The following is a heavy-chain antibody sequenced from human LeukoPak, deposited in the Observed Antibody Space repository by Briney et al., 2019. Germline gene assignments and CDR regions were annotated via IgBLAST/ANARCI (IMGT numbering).Heavy chain of an antibody. V-gene: IGHV4-34*01. J-gene: IGHJ4*02. CDR1: GGSYSDYY. CDR3: ATAHSMYFDY. Sequence: PSETLSLTCGVYGGSYSDYYWSWIRQPPGKGLEWIGSIYHSGSTYYNPSLKSRVTISVDTSKNQFSLKLSSVTAADTAVYYCATAHSMYFDYWGQGTLVTVSS. D-gene: IGHD2/OR15-2a*01. CDR2: IYHSGST.